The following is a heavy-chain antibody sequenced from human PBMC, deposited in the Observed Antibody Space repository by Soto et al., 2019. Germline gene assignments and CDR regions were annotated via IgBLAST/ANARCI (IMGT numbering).Heavy chain of an antibody. CDR2: ISYDGSNK. J-gene: IGHJ6*02. CDR3: AGLRGITIFGVVIPGYYGMDV. D-gene: IGHD3-3*01. V-gene: IGHV3-30-3*01. CDR1: GFTFSSYA. Sequence: PGGSLRLSCAASGFTFSSYAMHWVRQAPGKGLEWVAVISYDGSNKYSADSVKGRFTISRDNSKNTLYLQMNSLRAEDTAVYYCAGLRGITIFGVVIPGYYGMDVWGQGTTVTVSS.